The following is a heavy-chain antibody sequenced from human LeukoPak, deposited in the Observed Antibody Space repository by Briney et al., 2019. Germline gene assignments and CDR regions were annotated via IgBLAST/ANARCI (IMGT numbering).Heavy chain of an antibody. CDR3: ARYGVHVLRYFDWYSTGAYYFDY. J-gene: IGHJ4*02. Sequence: SETLSLTCTVSGGSISSPTYYWAWIRQPPGKGLEWIGTVYYNGNTYYNPSLKSRVTISVDTSKNQFSLKLSSVTAADTAVYYCARYGVHVLRYFDWYSTGAYYFDYWGQGTLVTVSS. D-gene: IGHD3-9*01. CDR1: GGSISSPTYY. V-gene: IGHV4-39*07. CDR2: VYYNGNT.